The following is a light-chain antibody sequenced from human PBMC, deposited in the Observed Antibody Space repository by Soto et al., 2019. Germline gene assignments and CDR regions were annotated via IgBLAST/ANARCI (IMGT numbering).Light chain of an antibody. V-gene: IGKV3-15*01. J-gene: IGKJ1*01. CDR2: GAS. CDR3: QQYNNWPLWT. CDR1: QSVSSN. Sequence: TVMTHSPATLSVSPPERDPLXCMPSQSVSSNLAWYQQKPGQAPRLLIYGASTRATDIPARFSGSGSGTEFTLTISSLQSEDFAVYFCQQYNNWPLWTFGQGTKVDIK.